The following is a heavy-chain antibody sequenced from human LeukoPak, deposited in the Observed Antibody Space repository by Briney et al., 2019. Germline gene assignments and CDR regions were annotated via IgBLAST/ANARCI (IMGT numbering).Heavy chain of an antibody. D-gene: IGHD6-6*01. CDR2: INHSGST. CDR3: ARGTLTASIAARRDAEYFQH. V-gene: IGHV4-34*01. Sequence: PSETLSLTCAVYGGSFSGYYWSWIRQPPGKGLEWIGEINHSGSTNYNPSLKSRVTISVDTSKNQLSLKLSSVTAADTAVYYCARGTLTASIAARRDAEYFQHWGQGTLVTVSS. J-gene: IGHJ1*01. CDR1: GGSFSGYY.